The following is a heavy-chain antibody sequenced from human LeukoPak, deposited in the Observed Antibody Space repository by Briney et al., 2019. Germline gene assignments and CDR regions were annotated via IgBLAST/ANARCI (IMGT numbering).Heavy chain of an antibody. V-gene: IGHV3-23*01. CDR3: AKGYDFWSGYYCAFDI. J-gene: IGHJ3*02. CDR2: ISESGDVT. Sequence: GGSLRLSCVVSGFTFSSYPMSWVRQAPGKGLEWVSVISESGDVTHYADSMKGRFTISRDNTKNTLSLQMNSLRAEDTAVYYCAKGYDFWSGYYCAFDIWGQGTMVTVSS. CDR1: GFTFSSYP. D-gene: IGHD3-3*01.